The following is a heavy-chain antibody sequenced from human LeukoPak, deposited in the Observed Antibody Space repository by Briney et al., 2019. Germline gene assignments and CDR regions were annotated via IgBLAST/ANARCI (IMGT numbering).Heavy chain of an antibody. V-gene: IGHV3-53*01. CDR2: IYSGGST. CDR1: GFTVSSNY. Sequence: PGGSLRLSCAASGFTVSSNYMSWVRQAPGKGLEWVSVIYSGGSTYYADSVKGRFTISRDNSKNTLYLQMNSLRAEDTAVYYCARDRRGNVEYYFDYWGQGTLVTVSS. CDR3: ARDRRGNVEYYFDY. D-gene: IGHD6-6*01. J-gene: IGHJ4*02.